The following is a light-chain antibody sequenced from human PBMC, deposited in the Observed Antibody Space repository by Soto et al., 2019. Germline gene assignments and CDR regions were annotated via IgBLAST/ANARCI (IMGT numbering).Light chain of an antibody. V-gene: IGKV3-15*01. CDR1: QGVGSS. CDR2: GAY. J-gene: IGKJ1*01. Sequence: ETVMTHSPATLSASAGERVTLSCRASQGVGSSLAWYQQKPGQAPRVLIYGAYTTAPGIPARFSGSGSGTKFTLTISSLQSEDSAVYHCQQYSDWPLTFGQGTKVDIK. CDR3: QQYSDWPLT.